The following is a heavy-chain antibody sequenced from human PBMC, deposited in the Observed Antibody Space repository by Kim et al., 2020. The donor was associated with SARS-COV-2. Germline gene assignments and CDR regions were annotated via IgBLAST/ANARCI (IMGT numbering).Heavy chain of an antibody. Sequence: GGSLRLSCAASGFTFSSYAMSWVRQAPGKGLEWVSAISGSGGSTYYADSVKGRFTISRDNSKNTLYLQMNSLRAEDTAVYYCAKDGVPPYSGGYYGSCYFDYWGQGTLVTVSS. CDR2: ISGSGGST. J-gene: IGHJ4*02. CDR3: AKDGVPPYSGGYYGSCYFDY. V-gene: IGHV3-23*01. D-gene: IGHD1-26*01. CDR1: GFTFSSYA.